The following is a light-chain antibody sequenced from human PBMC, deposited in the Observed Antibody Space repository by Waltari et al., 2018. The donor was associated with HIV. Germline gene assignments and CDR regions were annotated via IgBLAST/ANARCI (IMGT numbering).Light chain of an antibody. Sequence: QSVLTQPPSASGTPGPRVTISCSGSSSNIGSNTVNWYQQLPGTAPKLLLYSNNHRPSGVPDRFSGSKSGTSASLAISGLQSEDEADYYCAAWDGSLNGRVFGGGTKLTVL. CDR2: SNN. CDR1: SSNIGSNT. V-gene: IGLV1-44*01. J-gene: IGLJ3*02. CDR3: AAWDGSLNGRV.